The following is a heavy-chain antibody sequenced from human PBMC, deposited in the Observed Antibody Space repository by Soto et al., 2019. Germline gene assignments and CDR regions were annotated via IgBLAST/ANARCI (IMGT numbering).Heavy chain of an antibody. CDR3: TTGHY. J-gene: IGHJ4*02. CDR2: IKDKTDGGTT. V-gene: IGHV3-15*01. Sequence: ESGGGLAKPGGSLRLSCTASGFTFSNIWMSWVRQAPGKGLEWVGRIKDKTDGGTTDYAAPVKGRFAISRDDSKSRLYLQMNSLKTDDTAVYYCTTGHYWGQGTLVTVSS. CDR1: GFTFSNIW.